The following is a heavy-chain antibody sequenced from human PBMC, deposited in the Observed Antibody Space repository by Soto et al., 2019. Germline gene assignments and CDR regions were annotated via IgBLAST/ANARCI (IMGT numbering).Heavy chain of an antibody. CDR1: GFTFSSYS. V-gene: IGHV3-48*02. CDR3: ARDLTSGYYYYYGMDV. D-gene: IGHD3-10*01. CDR2: ISSSSSSTI. Sequence: EVQLVESGGGLVQPGGSLRLSCAASGFTFSSYSMNWVRQAPGKGLEWVSYISSSSSSTIYYADSVKGRFTISRDNAKNSLYLQMNSLRDEDTAVYYCARDLTSGYYYYYGMDVWGQGTTVTVSS. J-gene: IGHJ6*02.